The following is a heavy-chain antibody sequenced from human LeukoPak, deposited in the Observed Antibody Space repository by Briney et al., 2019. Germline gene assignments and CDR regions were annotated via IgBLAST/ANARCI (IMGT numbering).Heavy chain of an antibody. V-gene: IGHV1-18*01. CDR3: ARNGIESGYNYYYYYMDV. CDR1: GYTFTSYG. J-gene: IGHJ6*03. D-gene: IGHD3-3*01. Sequence: ASVKVSCKASGYTFTSYGISWVRQAPGQGLEWMGWISAYNGNTNYAQKLQGRVTMTTDTSTSTAYMELRSLRSDDTAVYYCARNGIESGYNYYYYYMDVWGKGTTVTVSS. CDR2: ISAYNGNT.